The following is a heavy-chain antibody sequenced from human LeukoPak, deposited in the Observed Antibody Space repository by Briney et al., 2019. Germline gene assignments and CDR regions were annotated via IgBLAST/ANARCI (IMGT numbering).Heavy chain of an antibody. CDR3: ARGLMPPDY. D-gene: IGHD2-8*01. CDR1: GYTFTGYY. Sequence: ASVKVSCKASGYTFTGYYMRWVRQAPGQGLEWMGWINPNNGGTNYAQKFQGRVTMTRDTSISTAYMELNRLTSDDTALYYCARGLMPPDYGGQGTLVTVSS. J-gene: IGHJ4*02. CDR2: INPNNGGT. V-gene: IGHV1-2*02.